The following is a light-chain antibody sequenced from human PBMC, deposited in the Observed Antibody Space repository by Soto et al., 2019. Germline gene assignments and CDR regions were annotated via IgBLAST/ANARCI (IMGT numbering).Light chain of an antibody. CDR3: QVWDSSSEPSYV. J-gene: IGLJ1*01. Sequence: SYELPQPPSVSVAPGQTARITCGGNNIGSLSVHWYQQKPGQAPVLVVYDDSDRPSGIPERFSGSNSGNMATMTISRVEAGDEADYYCQVWDSSSEPSYVFGTGTKVTVL. CDR2: DDS. V-gene: IGLV3-21*02. CDR1: NIGSLS.